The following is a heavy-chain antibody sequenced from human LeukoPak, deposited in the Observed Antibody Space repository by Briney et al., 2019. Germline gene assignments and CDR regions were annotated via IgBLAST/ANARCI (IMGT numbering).Heavy chain of an antibody. V-gene: IGHV4-34*01. J-gene: IGHJ3*02. Sequence: SETLSLTCAVYGGSFSGYYWSWIRQPPGKWLEWLGEIKHSGSTNYNPSLKSRVTISVDTSKNQFSLKLSSVTAADTAVYYCARARSPIVAYAFDIWGQGTMVTVSS. D-gene: IGHD5-12*01. CDR2: IKHSGST. CDR1: GGSFSGYY. CDR3: ARARSPIVAYAFDI.